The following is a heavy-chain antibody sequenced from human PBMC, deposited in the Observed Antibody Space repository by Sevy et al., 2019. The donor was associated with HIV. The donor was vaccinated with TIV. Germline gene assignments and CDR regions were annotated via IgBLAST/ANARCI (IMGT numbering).Heavy chain of an antibody. V-gene: IGHV3-23*01. CDR2: ISGSGGST. J-gene: IGHJ6*02. CDR3: AKGESTNYYGMDV. D-gene: IGHD1-1*01. CDR1: RFTFSSYD. Sequence: GGYLRLSCADSRFTFSSYDMSWVRQAPGKGLEWVSGISGSGGSTYYADSVKGRFTISRDNSKNTVYLQMNSLRAEDTAVYYCAKGESTNYYGMDVWGHGTTVTVSS.